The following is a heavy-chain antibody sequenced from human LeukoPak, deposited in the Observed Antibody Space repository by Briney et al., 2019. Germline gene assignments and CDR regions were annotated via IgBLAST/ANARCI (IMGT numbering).Heavy chain of an antibody. Sequence: GGSLRLSCAASGFTFSSYWMSWVRQAPGKGLEWVANIKQDGSEKNYVDSVKGRFTISRDNAKNSLDLQMNSLRGEDTAVYYCARAGGYASSWAYWGQGTLVTVSS. CDR1: GFTFSSYW. D-gene: IGHD5-12*01. CDR3: ARAGGYASSWAY. CDR2: IKQDGSEK. V-gene: IGHV3-7*01. J-gene: IGHJ4*02.